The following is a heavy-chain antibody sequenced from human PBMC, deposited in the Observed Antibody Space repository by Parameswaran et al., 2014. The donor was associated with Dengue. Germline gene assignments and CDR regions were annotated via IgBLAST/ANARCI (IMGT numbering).Heavy chain of an antibody. CDR3: TKEFRLGPLPDPFDV. Sequence: WIRQPPGKGLDWVAGIAWNSNNIGYADSVKGRFTISRDNAKNSLYLQMNSLRIEDTALYFCTKEFRLGPLPDPFDVWGQGTMVTVSS. J-gene: IGHJ3*01. D-gene: IGHD5-12*01. CDR2: IAWNSNNI. V-gene: IGHV3-9*01.